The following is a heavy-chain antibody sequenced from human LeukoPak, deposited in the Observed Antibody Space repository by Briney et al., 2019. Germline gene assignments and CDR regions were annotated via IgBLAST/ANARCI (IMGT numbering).Heavy chain of an antibody. CDR1: GFSFSSYS. CDR2: ISSSSSYI. V-gene: IGHV3-21*01. D-gene: IGHD6-19*01. J-gene: IGHJ4*02. Sequence: GGSLRLSCAASGFSFSSYSMNWVRQAPGKGLEWVSSISSSSSYIYYADSVKGRFTISRDNARNSLYLQMNGLRAEDTAVYHCARRGYTSAWDHWGQGTLVTVSS. CDR3: ARRGYTSAWDH.